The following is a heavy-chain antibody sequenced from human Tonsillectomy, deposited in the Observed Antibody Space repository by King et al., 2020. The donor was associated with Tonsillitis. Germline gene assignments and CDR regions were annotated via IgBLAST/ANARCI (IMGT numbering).Heavy chain of an antibody. CDR1: GFTFSSYA. Sequence: EVQLVQSEGGLVQPGGSLRLSCAASGFTFSSYAMSWVRQAPGKGLEWVSAISGSGGSTYYADSVKGRFTISRDNSKNTLYLQMNSLRAEDTAVYYCAKDWGSKGVVITHDAFDIWGQGTMVTVSS. V-gene: IGHV3-23*04. CDR3: AKDWGSKGVVITHDAFDI. CDR2: ISGSGGST. J-gene: IGHJ3*02. D-gene: IGHD3-22*01.